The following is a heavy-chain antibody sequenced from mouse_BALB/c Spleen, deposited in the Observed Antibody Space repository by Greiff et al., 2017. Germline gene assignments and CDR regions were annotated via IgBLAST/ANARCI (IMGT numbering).Heavy chain of an antibody. Sequence: DVQLQESGPGLVKPSQSLSLTCTVTGYSITSDYAWNWIRQFPGNKLEWMGYISYSGSTSYNPSLKSRISITRDTSKNQFFLQLNSVTTEDTATYYSAGRGIAYWGQGTLVTVSA. CDR2: ISYSGST. V-gene: IGHV3-2*02. J-gene: IGHJ3*01. CDR3: AGRGIAY. CDR1: GYSITSDYA.